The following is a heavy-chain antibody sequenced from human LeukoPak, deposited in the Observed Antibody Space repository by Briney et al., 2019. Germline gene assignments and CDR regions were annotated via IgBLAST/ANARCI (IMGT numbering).Heavy chain of an antibody. J-gene: IGHJ5*02. Sequence: SETLSLTCTVSGVSISSYYWSWIRQPPGKGLEGVGYIYYSGSTNYNPSLKSRVTISVDTSKNQFSLKLSSVTAADTAVYYCARDRGITMVRGAIRWFDPWGQGTVVTVSS. CDR1: GVSISSYY. CDR2: IYYSGST. D-gene: IGHD3-10*01. CDR3: ARDRGITMVRGAIRWFDP. V-gene: IGHV4-59*01.